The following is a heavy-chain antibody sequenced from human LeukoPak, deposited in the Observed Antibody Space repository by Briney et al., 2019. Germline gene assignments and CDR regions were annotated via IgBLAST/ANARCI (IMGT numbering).Heavy chain of an antibody. D-gene: IGHD3-22*01. V-gene: IGHV3-7*01. CDR3: ARTPMIGVVMFDY. CDR1: GFTFSSYW. Sequence: PGGSLRLSCAASGFTFSSYWMSWVRQAPGKGLEWVAHIKQDGSEKYYVDSVKGRFTISRDNAKNSLYLQMNSLRAEDTAVYYCARTPMIGVVMFDYWGQGTLVTVSS. J-gene: IGHJ4*02. CDR2: IKQDGSEK.